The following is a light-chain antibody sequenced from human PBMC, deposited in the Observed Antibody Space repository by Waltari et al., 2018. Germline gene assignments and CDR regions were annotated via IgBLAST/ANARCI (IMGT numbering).Light chain of an antibody. Sequence: SALTQPASVSGSPGQSITISCTGTSSDVGSYNLVSWYQQHPGKAPKLLIYEVSKRPAGVSKSFSGSNSGNTASLTISGLQAEDEADYYCCSYAGSTTYVFGTGTKVTVL. CDR2: EVS. CDR3: CSYAGSTTYV. V-gene: IGLV2-23*02. J-gene: IGLJ1*01. CDR1: SSDVGSYNL.